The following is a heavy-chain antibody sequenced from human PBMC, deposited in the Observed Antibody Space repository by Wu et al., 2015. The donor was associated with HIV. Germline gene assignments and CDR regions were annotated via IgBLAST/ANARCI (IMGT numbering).Heavy chain of an antibody. CDR2: ISAYNGNT. Sequence: KVSCKASGYTFTSYGISWVRQAPGQGLEWMGWISAYNGNTNYAQKLQGRVTMTTDTSTSTAYMELSSLRSEDTAVYYCARGQVDHYGSGSYYIDAFDIWGQGTMVTVSS. V-gene: IGHV1-18*01. J-gene: IGHJ3*02. D-gene: IGHD3-10*01. CDR3: ARGQVDHYGSGSYYIDAFDI. CDR1: GYTFTSYG.